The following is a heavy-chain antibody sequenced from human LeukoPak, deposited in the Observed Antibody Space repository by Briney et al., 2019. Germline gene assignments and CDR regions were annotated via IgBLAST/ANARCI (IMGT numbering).Heavy chain of an antibody. CDR2: IYHVGST. V-gene: IGHV4-4*03. CDR3: ARESGVTSLDY. Sequence: PQTLSPTCAVSGGXLTSRKCWSWVRQPPGKGMEWIGEIYHVGSTNYNPSLKSRATILVDKSKNQLSLNLTSVTAADTGVYYCARESGVTSLDYWGQGDLVTVFS. CDR1: GGXLTSRKC. D-gene: IGHD2-21*02. J-gene: IGHJ4*02.